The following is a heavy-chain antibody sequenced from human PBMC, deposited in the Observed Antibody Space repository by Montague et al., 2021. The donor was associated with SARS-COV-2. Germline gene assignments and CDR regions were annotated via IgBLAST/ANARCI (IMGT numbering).Heavy chain of an antibody. D-gene: IGHD5-12*01. CDR2: IYYSGST. J-gene: IGHJ2*01. CDR1: GGSISSYY. CDR3: AGERGGYWYFDL. V-gene: IGHV4-59*01. Sequence: SETLSLTCTVSGGSISSYYWNWIWQSPGQGLEWIGYIYYSGSTKNNSSLKSRVTMFVDTSKSQMSLRLNSVTAADTAVFYCAGERGGYWYFDLWGRGTLVTVSS.